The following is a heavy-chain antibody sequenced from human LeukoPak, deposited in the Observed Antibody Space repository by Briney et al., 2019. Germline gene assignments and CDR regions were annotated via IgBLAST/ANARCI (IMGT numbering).Heavy chain of an antibody. V-gene: IGHV3-7*01. CDR3: VRDPDYGGPTPFWDY. J-gene: IGHJ4*02. D-gene: IGHD4-23*01. CDR2: INPDGSGK. Sequence: GGSLRLSCVASGFGFSTFWMSWVRQAPGKGPEWVANINPDGSGKYHVDSVKGRITISRDNAKNSLYLQMNSLRAEDMAVYHCVRDPDYGGPTPFWDYWGQGTLVTVSS. CDR1: GFGFSTFW.